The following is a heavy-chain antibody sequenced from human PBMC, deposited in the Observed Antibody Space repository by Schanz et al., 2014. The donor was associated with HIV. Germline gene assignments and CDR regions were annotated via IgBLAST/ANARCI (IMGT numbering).Heavy chain of an antibody. J-gene: IGHJ6*02. CDR3: AKSHKHDSSDYYRFYYFGMDV. CDR1: GFSFDSFG. V-gene: IGHV3-30*18. CDR2: ISFDGSHK. D-gene: IGHD6-19*01. Sequence: VQLVESGGGVVQPGRSLRLSCVASGFSFDSFGMHWVRQTPGKGLEWVAAISFDGSHKYSADSVKGRFTISRDDSSDTLYLQMNSLRPEDTAVYYCAKSHKHDSSDYYRFYYFGMDVWGQGTTVTVSS.